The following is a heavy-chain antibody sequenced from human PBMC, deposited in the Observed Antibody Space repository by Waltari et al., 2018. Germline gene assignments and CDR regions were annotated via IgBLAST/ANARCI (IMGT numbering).Heavy chain of an antibody. V-gene: IGHV3-11*01. J-gene: IGHJ4*02. Sequence: HVQLVESGGELVKPGGSLRLSCAASGFIFSDYYMAWIRQAPGKGPDGFSYIRSDGTSIYYADSVKGRFTISRDNAKNSLYLEMNSLRADDTAVYYCARSGARQADYFDSWGQGTLVTVSS. CDR3: ARSGARQADYFDS. D-gene: IGHD1-26*01. CDR1: GFIFSDYY. CDR2: IRSDGTSI.